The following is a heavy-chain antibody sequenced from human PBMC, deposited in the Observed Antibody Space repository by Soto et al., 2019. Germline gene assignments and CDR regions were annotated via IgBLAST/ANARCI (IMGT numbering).Heavy chain of an antibody. CDR2: ISAYNGDT. CDR1: GYTFKNYG. D-gene: IGHD3-9*01. V-gene: IGHV1-18*04. J-gene: IGHJ4*02. CDR3: VLGGLETGYYRDMDY. Sequence: QDHLVQSGAEVKKPGASAKVSCKASGYTFKNYGINWVRQARGRGHEWVAWISAYNGDTSYAQHFQGRVTVTTETLTNTAYMELRSLRPDDTAVYFCVLGGLETGYYRDMDYWGQGTLVSVSS.